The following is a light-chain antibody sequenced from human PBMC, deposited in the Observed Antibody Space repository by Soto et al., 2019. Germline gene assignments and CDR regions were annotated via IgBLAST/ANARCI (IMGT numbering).Light chain of an antibody. CDR1: SSDVGGYQY. CDR3: SSYTSSRTLLYV. Sequence: QSALTQPASVSGSPGQSVTISCTGTSSDVGGYQYVTWYQQHPGKAPKLMIYEVSNRPSGVSNRLSGSKSGNTASLTISGLQAEDEADYYCSSYTSSRTLLYVFGTGTKVTVL. V-gene: IGLV2-14*01. CDR2: EVS. J-gene: IGLJ1*01.